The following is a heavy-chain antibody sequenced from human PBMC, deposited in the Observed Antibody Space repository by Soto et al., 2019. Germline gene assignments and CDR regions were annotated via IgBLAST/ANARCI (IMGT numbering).Heavy chain of an antibody. Sequence: GGSLRLSCAASGFTVSITYMSWVRHVPGKGLEWVSIIYSGGETYYADSAKGRFTISRDNSKNTLHLQMSSLRAEDTAVYYCARRKFCSSTTCFAYWGRGTLVTVSS. D-gene: IGHD2-2*01. CDR1: GFTVSITY. V-gene: IGHV3-66*01. J-gene: IGHJ4*02. CDR3: ARRKFCSSTTCFAY. CDR2: IYSGGET.